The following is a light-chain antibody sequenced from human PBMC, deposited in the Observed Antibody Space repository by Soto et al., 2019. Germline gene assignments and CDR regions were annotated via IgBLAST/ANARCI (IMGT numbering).Light chain of an antibody. J-gene: IGKJ5*01. CDR2: DAS. CDR3: QQYESLPLT. CDR1: QDINKN. V-gene: IGKV1-33*01. Sequence: DMKMTQSASALSASVGDRVTITCQASQDINKNLIWYQQKPGKAPKLLIYDASDLETGVPSRFSGSGSGTGFTFTISSLQPEDFATYYCQQYESLPLTFGQGTRLEIK.